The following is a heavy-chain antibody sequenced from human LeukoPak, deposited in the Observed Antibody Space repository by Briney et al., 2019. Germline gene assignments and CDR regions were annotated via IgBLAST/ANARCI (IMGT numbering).Heavy chain of an antibody. J-gene: IGHJ6*02. CDR3: ARDVMMIVGRYYYYYGMDV. D-gene: IGHD3-22*01. V-gene: IGHV4-59*12. CDR2: IYYSGST. CDR1: GGSISSYY. Sequence: PSETLSLTCTVSGGSISSYYWSWIRQPPGKGLEWIGSIYYSGSTYYNPSLKSRVTISVDTSKNQFSLKLSSVTAADTAVYYCARDVMMIVGRYYYYYGMDVWGQGTTVTVSS.